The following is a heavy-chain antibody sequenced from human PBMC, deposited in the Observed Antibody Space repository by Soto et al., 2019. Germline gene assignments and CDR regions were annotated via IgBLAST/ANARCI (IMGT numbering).Heavy chain of an antibody. J-gene: IGHJ4*01. V-gene: IGHV3-30*18. CDR2: ISSDGGTK. D-gene: IGHD6-19*01. CDR1: GFTFSSYG. Sequence: GSLRLSCVASGFTFSSYGIHWVRQAPGKGLEWVGVISSDGGTKYYADSVKGRFTISRDNSKNTLYLQMDSLRPEDTAVYYCAKEIEVAGDLDYWGHGTLVTVSS. CDR3: AKEIEVAGDLDY.